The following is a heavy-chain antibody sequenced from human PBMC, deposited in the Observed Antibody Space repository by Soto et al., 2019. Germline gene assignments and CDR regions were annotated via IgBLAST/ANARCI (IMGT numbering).Heavy chain of an antibody. CDR3: AKDDYVMDV. V-gene: IGHV3-30*18. J-gene: IGHJ6*02. CDR1: GFTFSSYG. CDR2: ISYDGSNK. Sequence: PGGSLRLSCAASGFTFSSYGMHWVRQAPGKGLEWVAVISYDGSNKYYADSVKGRFTISRDNSKNTLYLQMNSLRAEDTAVYYCAKDDYVMDVWAQGTTVTVSS.